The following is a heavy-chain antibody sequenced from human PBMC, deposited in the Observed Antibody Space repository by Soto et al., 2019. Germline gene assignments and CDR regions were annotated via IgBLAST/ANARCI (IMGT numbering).Heavy chain of an antibody. V-gene: IGHV4-39*01. CDR1: YDSVSNRNYY. CDR3: AAVRYRALEWLLYFDY. D-gene: IGHD3-3*01. J-gene: IGHJ4*02. Sequence: QLQLQESGPGLVKPSETLSLTCNVSYDSVSNRNYYWGWIRQPPGKGLEWIGSFYYGGGTYYNMSLRSRVTISDDTSKNQFSLQLISVTAADTAFYYCAAVRYRALEWLLYFDYWGQGVLVTVSS. CDR2: FYYGGGT.